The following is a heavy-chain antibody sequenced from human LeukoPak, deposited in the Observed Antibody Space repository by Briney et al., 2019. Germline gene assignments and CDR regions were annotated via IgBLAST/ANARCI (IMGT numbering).Heavy chain of an antibody. V-gene: IGHV4-30-4*08. Sequence: PSETLSLTCTVSGGSISSGDYYWSWIRQPPGKGLEWIGYIYYSGSTYYNPSLKSRVIISVDTSKNQFSLKLSSVTAADTAVYYCARGMDYGDYPAAFDIWGQGTMVTVSS. CDR2: IYYSGST. J-gene: IGHJ3*02. D-gene: IGHD4-17*01. CDR3: ARGMDYGDYPAAFDI. CDR1: GGSISSGDYY.